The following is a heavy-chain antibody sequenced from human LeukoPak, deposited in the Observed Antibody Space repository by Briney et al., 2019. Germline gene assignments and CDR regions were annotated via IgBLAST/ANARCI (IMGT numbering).Heavy chain of an antibody. CDR1: GFTFSSYS. CDR2: ISSSSSTI. CDR3: ARDQDYYDSSGYPDAFDI. Sequence: GGSLRLSCAASGFTFSSYSMNWVRQAPGKGLEWVSYISSSSSTIYYADSVKGRFTISRDNAKNSLYLQMNSLRAEDTAVYYCARDQDYYDSSGYPDAFDIWGQGTMVTVSS. D-gene: IGHD3-22*01. J-gene: IGHJ3*02. V-gene: IGHV3-48*01.